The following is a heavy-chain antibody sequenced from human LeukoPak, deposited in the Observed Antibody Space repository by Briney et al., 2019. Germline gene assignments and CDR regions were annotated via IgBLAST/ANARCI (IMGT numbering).Heavy chain of an antibody. D-gene: IGHD6-13*01. CDR3: AKQSAGSAAWYSLHYDF. CDR1: GFTFSNYA. J-gene: IGHJ4*02. V-gene: IGHV3-23*01. Sequence: GGSLRLSCAVSGFTFSNYAMTWVRQAPGRGLEWVSSVDGGGGGTYYADSVKGRFTISRDNSKDTLYLQMNGLRAEDTAVYFCAKQSAGSAAWYSLHYDFWGQGTLVTVSS. CDR2: VDGGGGGT.